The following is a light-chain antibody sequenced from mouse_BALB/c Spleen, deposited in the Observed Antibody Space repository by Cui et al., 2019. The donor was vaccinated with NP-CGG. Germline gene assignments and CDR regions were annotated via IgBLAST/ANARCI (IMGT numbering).Light chain of an antibody. CDR2: DTS. CDR1: SSVSY. Sequence: QIVLTESPAIMSASPGEKVPMTSSARSSVSYMHWYQQKSGTYPKRWNYDTSKLASGVPVRFSGSGSGTSYSLTFSSMEAEDAATYYCQQWSSNRTFGGGTKLEIK. CDR3: QQWSSNRT. V-gene: IGKV4-59*01. J-gene: IGKJ2*01.